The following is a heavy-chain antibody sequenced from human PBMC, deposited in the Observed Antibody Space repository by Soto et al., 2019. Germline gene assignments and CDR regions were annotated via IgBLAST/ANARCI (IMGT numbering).Heavy chain of an antibody. CDR3: ATVSLKSGFDY. Sequence: DVQLVDSGGGLVQPGGSLRLSCAASGFTFSNYAMSWVRQAPGKGLEWVSLVSATAGTTYYTDYVKGRFTISRDNSRNTAYMQMNTLRADDTAVYYCATVSLKSGFDYWGQGPLVPVSS. V-gene: IGHV3-23*04. J-gene: IGHJ4*02. CDR1: GFTFSNYA. D-gene: IGHD3-16*01. CDR2: VSATAGTT.